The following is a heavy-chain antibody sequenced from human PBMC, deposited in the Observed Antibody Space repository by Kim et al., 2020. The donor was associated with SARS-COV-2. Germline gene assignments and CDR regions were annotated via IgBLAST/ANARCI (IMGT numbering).Heavy chain of an antibody. CDR2: IWNDGSNK. Sequence: GGSLRLSCAASGFTFSSYGMHWVRQAPGKGLEWVAVIWNDGSNKYYADSVKGRFTISRDNSKNTLYLQMNSLRAEDTAVYYCAKAYYYGSGSHPLDYWGQKTLGSVSS. CDR1: GFTFSSYG. D-gene: IGHD3-10*01. J-gene: IGHJ4*02. CDR3: AKAYYYGSGSHPLDY. V-gene: IGHV3-33*06.